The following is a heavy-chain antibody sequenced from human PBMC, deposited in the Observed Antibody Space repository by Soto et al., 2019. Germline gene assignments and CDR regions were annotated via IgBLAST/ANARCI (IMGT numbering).Heavy chain of an antibody. V-gene: IGHV3-33*01. D-gene: IGHD4-17*01. CDR3: ARDWADYEAPYYYMDV. Sequence: GGSLRLSCAASGFTFSSYGMHWVRQAPGKGLEWVAVIWYDGSNKYYADSVKGRFTIFRDNSKNTLYLQMNSLRAEDTAVYYCARDWADYEAPYYYMDVWGKGTTVTVSS. CDR2: IWYDGSNK. J-gene: IGHJ6*03. CDR1: GFTFSSYG.